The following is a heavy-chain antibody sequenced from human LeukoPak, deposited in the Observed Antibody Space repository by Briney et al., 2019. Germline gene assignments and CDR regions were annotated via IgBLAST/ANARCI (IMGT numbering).Heavy chain of an antibody. CDR1: GFTFDNYA. CDR3: AKCFSMIRGLRGTYYYYGLDV. CDR2: ISASGGST. J-gene: IGHJ6*04. D-gene: IGHD3-10*01. Sequence: GGSLRLSCAASGFTFDNYAMSWVRQAPGKGLEWVSSISASGGSTNYADSVKGRFTISRDNSNKILYLQMNSLRAEDTAVYYCAKCFSMIRGLRGTYYYYGLDVWGRGTTVTVSS. V-gene: IGHV3-23*01.